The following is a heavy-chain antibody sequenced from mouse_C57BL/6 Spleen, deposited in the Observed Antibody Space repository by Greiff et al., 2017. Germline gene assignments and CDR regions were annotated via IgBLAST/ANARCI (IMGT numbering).Heavy chain of an antibody. D-gene: IGHD1-1*01. J-gene: IGHJ4*01. CDR3: ARDSFYGSSQYYYAMDY. V-gene: IGHV5-4*01. CDR1: GFTFSSYA. CDR2: ISDGGSYT. Sequence: EVMLVESGGGLVKPGGSLKLSCAASGFTFSSYAMSWVRQTPEKRLEWVATISDGGSYTYSPDTVKGRFTISRYNAKNNLYLQVSHLKSEDTAMYYCARDSFYGSSQYYYAMDYWGQGTSVTVSS.